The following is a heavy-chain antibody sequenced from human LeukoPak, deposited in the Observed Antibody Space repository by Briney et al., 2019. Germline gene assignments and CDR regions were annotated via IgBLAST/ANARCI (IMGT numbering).Heavy chain of an antibody. V-gene: IGHV4-4*02. CDR2: IYHSGST. CDR1: GGSISSSNW. Sequence: PSGTLSRTCAVSGGSISSSNWWSWVRQPPGKGLEWIGEIYHSGSTNYNPSLKSRVTISVDKSKNQFSLKLSSVTAADTAVYYCARAKGRQQLVGGWFDPWGQGTLVTVSS. CDR3: ARAKGRQQLVGGWFDP. J-gene: IGHJ5*02. D-gene: IGHD6-13*01.